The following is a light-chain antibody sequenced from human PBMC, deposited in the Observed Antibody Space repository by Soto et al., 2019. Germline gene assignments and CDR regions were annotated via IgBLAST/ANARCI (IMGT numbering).Light chain of an antibody. CDR2: EVS. Sequence: QSVLTQPPSAAGSPGQSVTVSCTGTSDDVGGYNYVSWYQQHPGKAPKLMIFEVSVRPSGVPDRFSASKSGNTASLTVSGLQAEDEADYYCSSYAGSNNYVFGTGTKVTVL. V-gene: IGLV2-8*01. CDR1: SDDVGGYNY. J-gene: IGLJ1*01. CDR3: SSYAGSNNYV.